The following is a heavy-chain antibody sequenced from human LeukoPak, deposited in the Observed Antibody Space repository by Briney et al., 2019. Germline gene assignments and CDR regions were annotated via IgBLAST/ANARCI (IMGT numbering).Heavy chain of an antibody. D-gene: IGHD3-3*01. J-gene: IGHJ3*02. Sequence: GGSLRLSCAASGFTFSSYWISWVRQAPGKGLEWLANIKQDGSEKYYVDSVKGRFTISRDNAKNSLYLQMNSLRAEDTAVYYCARGTTILSWAFDIWGQGTMVTVSS. CDR3: ARGTTILSWAFDI. V-gene: IGHV3-7*01. CDR1: GFTFSSYW. CDR2: IKQDGSEK.